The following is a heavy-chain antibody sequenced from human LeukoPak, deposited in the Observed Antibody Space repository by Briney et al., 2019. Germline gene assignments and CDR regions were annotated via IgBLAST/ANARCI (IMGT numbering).Heavy chain of an antibody. Sequence: QPGGSLRFSCAASGFTVSSNYMSWVRQAPGKGLEWVSVIYSGGSTYYADSVKGRFTISRDNSKNTLYLQMNSLRAEDTAVYYCAAGLRYFDWLPGAGMDVWGQGTTVTVSS. CDR2: IYSGGST. CDR1: GFTVSSNY. CDR3: AAGLRYFDWLPGAGMDV. V-gene: IGHV3-66*01. J-gene: IGHJ6*02. D-gene: IGHD3-9*01.